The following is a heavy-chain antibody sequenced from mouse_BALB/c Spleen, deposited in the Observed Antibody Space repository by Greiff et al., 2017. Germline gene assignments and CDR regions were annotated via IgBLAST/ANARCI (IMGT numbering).Heavy chain of an antibody. Sequence: QVQLQQSGAELVKPGASVKLSCKASGYTFTSYWMHWVKQRPGRGLEWIGRIDPNSGGTKYNEKFKSKATLTVDKPSSTAYMQLSSLTSEDSAVYYCTRDRYDDAGYAMDYWGQGTSVTVSS. J-gene: IGHJ4*01. CDR1: GYTFTSYW. D-gene: IGHD2-14*01. CDR3: TRDRYDDAGYAMDY. V-gene: IGHV1-62-3*01. CDR2: IDPNSGGT.